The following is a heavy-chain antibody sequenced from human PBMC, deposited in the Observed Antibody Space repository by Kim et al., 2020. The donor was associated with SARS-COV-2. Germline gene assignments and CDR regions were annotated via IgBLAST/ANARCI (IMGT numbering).Heavy chain of an antibody. J-gene: IGHJ3*01. CDR1: GFTFSGYA. D-gene: IGHD6-13*01. Sequence: GGSLRLSCAASGFTFSGYAMGWVRQSPGNGPEWVASITGNGDGSYYAESVKGRFSITRDNLKNTVYLQMNSVLAEDTARYYCVKGKAGAGVGAFDLWGQGTMVTVSS. V-gene: IGHV3-23*01. CDR2: ITGNGDGS. CDR3: VKGKAGAGVGAFDL.